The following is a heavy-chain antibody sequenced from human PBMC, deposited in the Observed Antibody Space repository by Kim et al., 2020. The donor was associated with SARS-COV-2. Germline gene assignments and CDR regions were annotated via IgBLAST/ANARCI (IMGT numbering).Heavy chain of an antibody. Sequence: KSRVTISVDTSKNPFSLKLSSVTAADTAVYYCARLGYCSSTSCHGAFDIWGQGTMVTVSS. V-gene: IGHV4-59*08. J-gene: IGHJ3*02. CDR3: ARLGYCSSTSCHGAFDI. D-gene: IGHD2-2*01.